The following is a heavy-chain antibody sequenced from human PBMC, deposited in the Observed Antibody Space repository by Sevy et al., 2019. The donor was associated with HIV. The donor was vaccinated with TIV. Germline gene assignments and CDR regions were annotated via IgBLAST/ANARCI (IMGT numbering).Heavy chain of an antibody. Sequence: GGSLRLSCAASGFTFTSYAMSWVRQAPGKGLEWVSSIDGSAINTYYADSVKGRFSTSSDNSKNTLYLQMSSLRAEDTAVYYCAKVYGSGSPPYYYYYYMDVWGKGTTVTVSS. J-gene: IGHJ6*03. V-gene: IGHV3-23*01. CDR3: AKVYGSGSPPYYYYYYMDV. CDR2: IDGSAINT. D-gene: IGHD3-10*01. CDR1: GFTFTSYA.